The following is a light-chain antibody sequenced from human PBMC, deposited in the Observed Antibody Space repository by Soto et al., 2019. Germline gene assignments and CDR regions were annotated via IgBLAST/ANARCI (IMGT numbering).Light chain of an antibody. Sequence: QSALTQPPAASGSPGQSVTMSCTGTSSDVGAYNYVSWYQQHPGKAPKLLIYEVSKRPSGVPDRFSGSKSGNTASLTVSGLQPEDEADYYCSSNAGSNVVFGGGTQLTVL. CDR1: SSDVGAYNY. CDR3: SSNAGSNVV. V-gene: IGLV2-8*01. CDR2: EVS. J-gene: IGLJ2*01.